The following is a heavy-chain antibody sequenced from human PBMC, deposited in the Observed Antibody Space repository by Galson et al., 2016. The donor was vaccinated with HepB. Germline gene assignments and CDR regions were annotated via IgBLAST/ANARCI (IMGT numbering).Heavy chain of an antibody. CDR1: GFAFSTSW. D-gene: IGHD2-2*01. CDR3: ARAPDCGSGNCDGGYYYGMDV. V-gene: IGHV3-74*01. Sequence: SLRLSCAASGFAFSTSWMHWVRQAPGKGLVWVSRINPDGRYTAYADSVKGRFTTSRDNVKNTVYLQMDILRAEDTAVYYCARAPDCGSGNCDGGYYYGMDVWGQGATVTVSS. CDR2: INPDGRYT. J-gene: IGHJ6*02.